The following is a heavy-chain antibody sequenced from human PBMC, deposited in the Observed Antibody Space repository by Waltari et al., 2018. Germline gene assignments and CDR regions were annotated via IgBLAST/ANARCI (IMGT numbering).Heavy chain of an antibody. CDR2: IYYSGST. CDR3: ARHVYDSSGYYSHFDY. CDR1: GGSISSYY. V-gene: IGHV4-59*08. D-gene: IGHD3-22*01. Sequence: QVQLQESGPGLVKPSVTLSLTCTVAGGSISSYYVCWFRRLPGKGLEWIGYIYYSGSTNYNPSLKSRVTISVDTSKNQFSLKLSSVTAADTAVYYCARHVYDSSGYYSHFDYWGQGTLVTVSS. J-gene: IGHJ4*02.